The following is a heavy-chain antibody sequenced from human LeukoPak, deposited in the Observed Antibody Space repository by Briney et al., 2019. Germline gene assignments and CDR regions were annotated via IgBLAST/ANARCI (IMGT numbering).Heavy chain of an antibody. CDR1: GFTFSSYW. V-gene: IGHV3-74*01. CDR2: ISPDGSTT. D-gene: IGHD3-3*01. J-gene: IGHJ4*02. CDR3: TRDFDFSSAI. Sequence: GGSLRLSCATSGFTFSSYWMHWVRQAPGKGLVWVSRISPDGSTTGHADSVKGRFTTSRDNAKNTLFLQMNSLRAEDTAVYYCTRDFDFSSAIWGQGTLVTVSS.